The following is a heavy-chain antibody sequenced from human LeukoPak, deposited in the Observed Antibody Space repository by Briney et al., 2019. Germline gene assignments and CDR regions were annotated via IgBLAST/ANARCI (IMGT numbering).Heavy chain of an antibody. CDR2: IYYSGST. V-gene: IGHV4-59*01. CDR3: ARHSGYSYEDFDY. Sequence: PSETLSLTCTVSGGSISSYYWSWIRQPPGKGLEWIGYIYYSGSTNYNPSLKSRVTISVDTSKNQFSLKLSSVTAADTAVYYCARHSGYSYEDFDYWGQGTLVTVSS. J-gene: IGHJ4*02. CDR1: GGSISSYY. D-gene: IGHD5-18*01.